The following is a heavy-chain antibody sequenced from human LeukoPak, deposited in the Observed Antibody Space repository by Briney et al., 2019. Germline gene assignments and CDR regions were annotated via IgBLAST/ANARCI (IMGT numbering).Heavy chain of an antibody. J-gene: IGHJ3*02. CDR1: GGSISSYY. CDR2: IYYIGST. D-gene: IGHD2-15*01. CDR3: ARHDVVSRAFDI. Sequence: SETLSLTCAVSGGSISSYYWSWIRQPPGKGLEWIAYIYYIGSTDYNPSLKSRVTISVDTSKNQFSLKLSSVTAADTAVYYCARHDVVSRAFDIWGQGTMVTVSS. V-gene: IGHV4-59*08.